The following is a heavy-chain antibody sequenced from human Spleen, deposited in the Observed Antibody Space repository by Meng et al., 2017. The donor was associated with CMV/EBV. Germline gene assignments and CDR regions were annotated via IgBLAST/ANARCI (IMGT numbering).Heavy chain of an antibody. Sequence: GESLKISCAASGFTFSSYAMSWVRQAPGKGLEWVSAISGSGGSTYYADSVKGRFTISRDNSKNTLYLQMNSLRAEDTAVYYCARGGYCSGGSCYSFYYYYGMDVWGQGTTVTVSS. J-gene: IGHJ6*02. CDR2: ISGSGGST. CDR3: ARGGYCSGGSCYSFYYYYGMDV. D-gene: IGHD2-15*01. V-gene: IGHV3-23*01. CDR1: GFTFSSYA.